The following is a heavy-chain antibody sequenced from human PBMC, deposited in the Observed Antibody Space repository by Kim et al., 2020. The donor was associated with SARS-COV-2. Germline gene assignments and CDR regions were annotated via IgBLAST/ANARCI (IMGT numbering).Heavy chain of an antibody. J-gene: IGHJ5*02. CDR2: FDPEDGET. Sequence: ASVKVSCKVSGYTLTELSMHWVRQAPGKGLEWMGGFDPEDGETIYAQKFQGRDTMTEDTSTDTAYMELSSLRSEDTAVYYCATSPGVWNGYSQNWSDPWGRGIPDTPSS. CDR3: ATSPGVWNGYSQNWSDP. CDR1: GYTLTELS. V-gene: IGHV1-24*01. D-gene: IGHD3-3*01.